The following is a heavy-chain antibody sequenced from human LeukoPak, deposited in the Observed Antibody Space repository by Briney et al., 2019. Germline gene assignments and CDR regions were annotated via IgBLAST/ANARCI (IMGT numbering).Heavy chain of an antibody. CDR2: INPNSGGT. Sequence: ASVRVSCKASGYTFTGYYMHWLRQAPGQGLEWMGWINPNSGGTNYAQKFQGRVTMTRDTSISTAYMELSRLRSDDTAVYYCARSMVRGVIRFDYWGQGTLVTVSS. V-gene: IGHV1-2*02. CDR1: GYTFTGYY. CDR3: ARSMVRGVIRFDY. J-gene: IGHJ4*02. D-gene: IGHD3-10*01.